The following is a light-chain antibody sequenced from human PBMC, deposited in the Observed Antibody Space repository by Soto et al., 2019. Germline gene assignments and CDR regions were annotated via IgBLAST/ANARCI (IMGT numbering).Light chain of an antibody. CDR1: SGSIASNY. Sequence: NFMLTQPHSVSESPGKTVTISCTRSSGSIASNYVQWYQQRPGCAPTTVIYEDNQRPSGVPDRFSGSIDSSSNSASLTISGLKTEDEADYYCQSYDSSIYVVFGGGTKLTVL. CDR3: QSYDSSIYVV. CDR2: EDN. J-gene: IGLJ2*01. V-gene: IGLV6-57*04.